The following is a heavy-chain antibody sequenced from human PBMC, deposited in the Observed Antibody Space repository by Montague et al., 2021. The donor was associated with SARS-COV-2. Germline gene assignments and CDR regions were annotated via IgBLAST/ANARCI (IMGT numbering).Heavy chain of an antibody. CDR3: ARGASQAYGFRLGSFDY. CDR1: GGSFSDHY. Sequence: SETLSLTCAVYGGSFSDHYWNWIRQPPGKGLEWIGEINHSGSTNNNPSLKSRVTMSVDTSKNQFSLKMSSVTAADTAVYYCARGASQAYGFRLGSFDYWGQGTLVTVSS. J-gene: IGHJ4*02. V-gene: IGHV4-34*01. CDR2: INHSGST. D-gene: IGHD3-10*01.